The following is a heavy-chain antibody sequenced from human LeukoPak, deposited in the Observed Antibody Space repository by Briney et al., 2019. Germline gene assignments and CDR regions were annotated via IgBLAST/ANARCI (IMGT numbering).Heavy chain of an antibody. V-gene: IGHV3-66*01. Sequence: GSLRLSCAASGFTVSSNYMSWVRQAPGKGLEWVSVIYSGGSTYYADSVKGRFTISRDNSKNTLYLQMNSLRAEDTAVYYCARVSMDTAMDEYNWFDPWGQGTLVTVSS. J-gene: IGHJ5*02. CDR2: IYSGGST. CDR1: GFTVSSNY. CDR3: ARVSMDTAMDEYNWFDP. D-gene: IGHD5-18*01.